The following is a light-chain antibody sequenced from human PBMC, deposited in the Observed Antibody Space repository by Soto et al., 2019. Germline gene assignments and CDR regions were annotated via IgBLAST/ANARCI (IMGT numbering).Light chain of an antibody. CDR2: SNN. Sequence: QAVVTQPPSASGTPGQRVTISCSGSSSNIGSNTVNWYQQLPGTAPKLLIYSNNQRPSGVPDRFSGSKSGTSASLAISGLLSEDEADYYCAAWDDSLNGNVFGTGTKLTVL. J-gene: IGLJ1*01. CDR3: AAWDDSLNGNV. CDR1: SSNIGSNT. V-gene: IGLV1-44*01.